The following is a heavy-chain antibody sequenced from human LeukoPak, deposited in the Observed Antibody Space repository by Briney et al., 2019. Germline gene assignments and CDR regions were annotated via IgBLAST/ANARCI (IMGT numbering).Heavy chain of an antibody. V-gene: IGHV4-34*01. CDR2: INHSGST. D-gene: IGHD3-3*01. Sequence: SETLSLTCAFYGGSFSGYYWSWIRQPPGKGLEWIGEINHSGSTNYNPSLKSRVTISVDTSKNQFSLKLSSVTAADTAVYYCARLKGFWSGYPDGEEDAFDIWGQGTMVTVSS. CDR1: GGSFSGYY. CDR3: ARLKGFWSGYPDGEEDAFDI. J-gene: IGHJ3*02.